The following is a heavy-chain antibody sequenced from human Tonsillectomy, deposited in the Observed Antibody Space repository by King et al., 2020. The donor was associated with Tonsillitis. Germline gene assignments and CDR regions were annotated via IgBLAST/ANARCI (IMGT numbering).Heavy chain of an antibody. D-gene: IGHD6-19*01. CDR3: ARPVSGSSGWFLDY. CDR1: GFSFRSS. V-gene: IGHV3-30*04. CDR2: ISYDGSNK. Sequence: VQLVESGGGVVQPGRSLRLSCAASGFSFRSSMHWVRQAPGKGLEWVAAISYDGSNKYYADSVKGRFTISRDNSKNTLYLQMNSLRSEDTAVYYCARPVSGSSGWFLDYWGQGSLVTVSS. J-gene: IGHJ4*02.